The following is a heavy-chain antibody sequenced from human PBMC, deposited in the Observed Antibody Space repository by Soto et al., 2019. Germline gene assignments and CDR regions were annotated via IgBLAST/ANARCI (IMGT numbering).Heavy chain of an antibody. J-gene: IGHJ4*02. V-gene: IGHV3-33*01. CDR3: ARAGRYTAMFSGFDY. D-gene: IGHD5-18*01. CDR1: GFTFSDDA. CDR2: IWYDGSKK. Sequence: QVVLVESGGGVVQPGKSLRLSCATSGFTFSDDAIHCVRQAPGTGLEGGAVIWYDGSKKHYADSVKGQFTISRDNSKNTIFLQMHSMTAEDKAVYWCARAGRYTAMFSGFDYWGQGTLVTVSS.